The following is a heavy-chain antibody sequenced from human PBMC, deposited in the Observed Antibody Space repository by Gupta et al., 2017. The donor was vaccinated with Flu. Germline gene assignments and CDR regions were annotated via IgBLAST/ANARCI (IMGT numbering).Heavy chain of an antibody. V-gene: IGHV1-3*01. CDR1: GYTFTSYA. CDR2: INAGNGNT. Sequence: QVQLVQSGAEVKKPGASVKVSCKASGYTFTSYAMHWVRQAPGQRLEWMGWINAGNGNTKYSQKFQGRVTITRDTSASTAYMELSSLRSEDTAVYYCASTCSGGSCHQTDAFDIWGQGTMVTVSS. CDR3: ASTCSGGSCHQTDAFDI. J-gene: IGHJ3*02. D-gene: IGHD2-15*01.